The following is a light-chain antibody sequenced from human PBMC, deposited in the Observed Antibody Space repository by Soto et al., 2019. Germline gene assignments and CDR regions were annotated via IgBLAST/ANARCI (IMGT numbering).Light chain of an antibody. J-gene: IGKJ2*01. Sequence: EIVMTQSPATLSLSPGERATLSCRASQNVHTNLAWYQQKPGQAPRLLIYGASTRATGIAARFSGTGSGTQFTLTISSLQSGDFAVYYCQHYNGWPPYTFGQGTKLDIK. V-gene: IGKV3D-15*01. CDR2: GAS. CDR3: QHYNGWPPYT. CDR1: QNVHTN.